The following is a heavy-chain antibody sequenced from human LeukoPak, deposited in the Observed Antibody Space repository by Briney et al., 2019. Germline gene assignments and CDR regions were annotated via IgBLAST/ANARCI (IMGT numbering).Heavy chain of an antibody. V-gene: IGHV3-53*01. Sequence: GGSLRVSRAASRFTLSSNYISWVRPAPGKGLEGVSVIYSGGSTYYADSVTGRFTISRDNSKNTLYLQMSSLRAEDTAVYYCAAIVGAYDAFDIWGQGTMVTVSS. CDR1: RFTLSSNY. J-gene: IGHJ3*02. CDR3: AAIVGAYDAFDI. D-gene: IGHD1-26*01. CDR2: IYSGGST.